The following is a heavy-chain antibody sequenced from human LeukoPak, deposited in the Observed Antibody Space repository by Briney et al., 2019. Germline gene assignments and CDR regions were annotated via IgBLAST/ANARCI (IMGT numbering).Heavy chain of an antibody. CDR1: GYRLTNNW. CDR3: ARFALSSSLDY. Sequence: GESLKISCKVSGYRLTNNWIGWVRQVPGKGLEWMGIIYPGYSDTRYSPSFQGQVTFSVDTSTSTVYLQWSSLKASDTAICYCARFALSSSLDYWGQGTLVTVSP. V-gene: IGHV5-51*01. CDR2: IYPGYSDT. D-gene: IGHD6-13*01. J-gene: IGHJ4*02.